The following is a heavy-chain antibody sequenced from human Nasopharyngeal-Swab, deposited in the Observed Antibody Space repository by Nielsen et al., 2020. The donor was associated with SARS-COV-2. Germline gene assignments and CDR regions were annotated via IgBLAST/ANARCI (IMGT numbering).Heavy chain of an antibody. Sequence: GEPLKISCKGSGYSFTSYWMSWVRQMLGKGQEWKGRIDHSDSYTNYSPSFQGNVTISADNSFHTSYRQWSSLKVSDTAMYYCARHLILYGSGSYYYYYGMDVWGQGTTVTVSS. CDR1: GYSFTSYW. D-gene: IGHD3-10*01. CDR3: ARHLILYGSGSYYYYYGMDV. CDR2: IDHSDSYT. V-gene: IGHV5-10-1*01. J-gene: IGHJ6*02.